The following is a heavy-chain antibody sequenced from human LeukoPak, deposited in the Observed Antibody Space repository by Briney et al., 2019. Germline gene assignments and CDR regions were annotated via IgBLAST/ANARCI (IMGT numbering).Heavy chain of an antibody. CDR1: AFNFGSFG. Sequence: PGGSLRLSCAGSAFNFGSFGMIWVRQAPGKGLEWVSSISDTGGSTFYADSVKGRFTISRDNSKNTLYLQMNSLRAEDTAVYYCAKGRVPTYTAPEYWGQGTLVTVSS. J-gene: IGHJ4*02. CDR2: ISDTGGST. D-gene: IGHD2-2*01. CDR3: AKGRVPTYTAPEY. V-gene: IGHV3-23*01.